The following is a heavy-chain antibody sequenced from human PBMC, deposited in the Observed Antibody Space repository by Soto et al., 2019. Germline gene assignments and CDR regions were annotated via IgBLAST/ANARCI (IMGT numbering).Heavy chain of an antibody. D-gene: IGHD6-19*01. CDR2: IIPIFGTA. CDR1: GGTFSSYA. CDR3: ARVILLVVAGTSEYNWFDP. J-gene: IGHJ5*02. Sequence: QVQLVQSGAEVKKPGSSVKVSCKASGGTFSSYAISWVRQAPGQGLEWMGGIIPIFGTANYAQKFQGRVTITADESTSTAYMELSSLRSEDTAVYYCARVILLVVAGTSEYNWFDPWGQGTLVTVSS. V-gene: IGHV1-69*12.